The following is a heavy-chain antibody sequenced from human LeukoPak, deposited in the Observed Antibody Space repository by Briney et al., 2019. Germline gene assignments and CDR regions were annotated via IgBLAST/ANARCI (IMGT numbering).Heavy chain of an antibody. CDR1: GFTVSSNF. D-gene: IGHD6-19*01. J-gene: IGHJ4*02. Sequence: GGSLRLSCAASGFTVSSNFMSWVRQAPGKGLQWVSIIYSSGSTDYADSVRGRFSVSRDSSKNTLSLQMNSLRADDTAVYYCARGSGSGWPLDFWGQGTLVTVSS. CDR2: IYSSGST. CDR3: ARGSGSGWPLDF. V-gene: IGHV3-53*01.